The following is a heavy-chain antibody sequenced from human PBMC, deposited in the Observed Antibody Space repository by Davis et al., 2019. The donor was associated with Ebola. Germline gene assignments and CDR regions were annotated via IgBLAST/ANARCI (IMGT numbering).Heavy chain of an antibody. Sequence: SQTPSLTCALSGDPLSSHSAACNWIRQSPSRGLEWLVRTYYRSKWYNDYAVSVKSRITINPDTSKNQFSLQLNSVTPEDTAVYYCASDRGMVTRFFDYWGQGTLVTVSS. D-gene: IGHD4-23*01. CDR3: ASDRGMVTRFFDY. CDR1: GDPLSSHSAA. J-gene: IGHJ4*02. V-gene: IGHV6-1*01. CDR2: TYYRSKWYN.